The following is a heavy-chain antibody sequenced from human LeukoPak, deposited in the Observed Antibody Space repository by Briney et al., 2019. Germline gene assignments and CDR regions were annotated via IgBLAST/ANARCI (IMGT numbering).Heavy chain of an antibody. D-gene: IGHD3-16*01. CDR3: ARGGRSMKYYFDY. CDR1: GYTFTSYG. CDR2: IIPIFGTA. V-gene: IGHV1-69*13. J-gene: IGHJ4*02. Sequence: SVKVSCKASGYTFTSYGISWVRQAPGQGLEWMGGIIPIFGTANYAQKFQGRVTITADESTCTAYMELSSLRSEDTAVYYCARGGRSMKYYFDYWGQGTLVTVSS.